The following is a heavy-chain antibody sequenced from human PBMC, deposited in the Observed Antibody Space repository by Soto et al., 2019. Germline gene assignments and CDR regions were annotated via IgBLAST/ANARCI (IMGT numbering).Heavy chain of an antibody. Sequence: PGGSLRLSCAASGFTFSSYGMHWVRQAPGKGLEWVAVISSDGSKKYYADSVKGRFTISRDNSKYTLYLQMNSLRVEDTAVYYCAREGGGYNYGLPFYGLGVWGQRNTVTV. J-gene: IGHJ6*02. D-gene: IGHD5-18*01. CDR1: GFTFSSYG. CDR3: AREGGGYNYGLPFYGLGV. CDR2: ISSDGSKK. V-gene: IGHV3-30-3*01.